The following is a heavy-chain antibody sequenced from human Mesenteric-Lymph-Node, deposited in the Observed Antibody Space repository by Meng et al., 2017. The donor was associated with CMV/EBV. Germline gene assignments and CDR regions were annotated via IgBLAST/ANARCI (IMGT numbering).Heavy chain of an antibody. J-gene: IGHJ6*02. CDR1: EFTFSSYW. CDR2: INQDGSEK. Sequence: GGSLRLSCAASEFTFSSYWMSWVRQAPGKGLEWVANINQDGSEKYYVDSVKGRFIVSRDNAKNSLYLQMHSLRAEDTAVYFCARDRTIGGYSLYYYYYYGMDVWGQGTTVTVSS. V-gene: IGHV3-7*01. D-gene: IGHD5-12*01. CDR3: ARDRTIGGYSLYYYYYYGMDV.